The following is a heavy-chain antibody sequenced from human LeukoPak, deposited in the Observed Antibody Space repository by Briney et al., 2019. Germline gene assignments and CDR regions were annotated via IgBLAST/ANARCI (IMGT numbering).Heavy chain of an antibody. CDR2: IGSSGGYI. CDR1: GFTFTTYS. J-gene: IGHJ4*02. V-gene: IGHV3-21*01. CDR3: AKDLRRDGYNFDY. Sequence: GGSLRLSCAASGFTFTTYSMNWVRQAPGKGLEWVSSIGSSGGYIFYADSVKGRFTISRDNAKDSLYLQMNSLRAEDTAVYYCAKDLRRDGYNFDYWGQGTLVTVSS. D-gene: IGHD5-24*01.